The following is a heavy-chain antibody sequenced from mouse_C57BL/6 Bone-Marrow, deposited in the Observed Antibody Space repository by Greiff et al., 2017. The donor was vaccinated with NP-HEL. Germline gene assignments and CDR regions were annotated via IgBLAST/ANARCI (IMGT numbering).Heavy chain of an antibody. D-gene: IGHD3-3*01. Sequence: DVQLQESGGGLVKPGGSLKLSCAASGFTFSSYTMSWVRQTPEKRLEWVATISGGGGNTYYPDSVKGRFTISRDNAKNTLYLQMSSLRSEDTAVYYCARQWDNYAMDYWGQGTSVTVSS. J-gene: IGHJ4*01. CDR3: ARQWDNYAMDY. CDR1: GFTFSSYT. CDR2: ISGGGGNT. V-gene: IGHV5-9*04.